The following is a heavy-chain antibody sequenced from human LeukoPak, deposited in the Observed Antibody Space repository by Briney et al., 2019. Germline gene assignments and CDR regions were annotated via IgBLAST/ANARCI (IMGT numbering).Heavy chain of an antibody. J-gene: IGHJ6*03. CDR3: AKDARTWSNDGYYYYYMDV. D-gene: IGHD3-3*01. V-gene: IGHV3-21*01. CDR1: GFTFSSYS. Sequence: PGGSLRLSCAASGFTFSSYSMNWVRQAPGKGLEWVSSISSSSSYIYYADSVKGRFTISRDNAKNSLYLQMNSLRAEDTAVYYCAKDARTWSNDGYYYYYMDVWGKGTTVTVSS. CDR2: ISSSSSYI.